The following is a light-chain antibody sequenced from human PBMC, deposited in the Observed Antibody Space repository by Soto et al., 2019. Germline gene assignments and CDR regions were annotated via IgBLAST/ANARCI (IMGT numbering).Light chain of an antibody. CDR2: EVS. J-gene: IGLJ1*01. Sequence: LTQPPSASGSPGQSVTISCTGSNSDVGGYNYVSWYQQYPGKAPKLIIYEVSQRPSGVPDRFSGSKSGNTASLTVSGLQAEGEADYYCSSYAGSNNFVFGTGTKVTVL. V-gene: IGLV2-8*01. CDR1: NSDVGGYNY. CDR3: SSYAGSNNFV.